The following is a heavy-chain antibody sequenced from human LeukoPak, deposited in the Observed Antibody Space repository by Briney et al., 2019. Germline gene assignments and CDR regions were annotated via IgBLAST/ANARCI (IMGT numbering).Heavy chain of an antibody. V-gene: IGHV3-30*18. CDR3: AKEKEMATIL. Sequence: GGSLRLSCAASGFTFSSYGMHWVRQAPGKGLEWVAVISYDGSNKYYADSVKGRFTISRDNPKNTLYLQMNSLRAEDTAVYYCAKEKEMATILWGQGTLVTVSS. CDR2: ISYDGSNK. CDR1: GFTFSSYG. J-gene: IGHJ4*02. D-gene: IGHD5-12*01.